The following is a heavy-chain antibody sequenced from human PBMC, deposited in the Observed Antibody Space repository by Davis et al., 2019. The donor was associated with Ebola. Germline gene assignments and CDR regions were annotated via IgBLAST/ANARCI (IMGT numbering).Heavy chain of an antibody. D-gene: IGHD3-3*01. CDR2: INHSGST. CDR1: GGSISSGDYY. V-gene: IGHV4-39*07. Sequence: PSETLSLTCTVSGGSISSGDYYWSWIRQPPGKGLEWIGEINHSGSTNYNPSLKSRVTISVDTSKNQFSLKLSSVTAADTAVYYCAREGTIFGVPSYYFDYWGQGTLVTVSS. CDR3: AREGTIFGVPSYYFDY. J-gene: IGHJ4*02.